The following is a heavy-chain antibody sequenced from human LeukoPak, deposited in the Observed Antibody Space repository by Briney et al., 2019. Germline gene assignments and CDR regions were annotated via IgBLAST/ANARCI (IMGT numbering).Heavy chain of an antibody. CDR3: ATAGHKGGHFRYFHY. J-gene: IGHJ4*02. CDR1: GFTVSSNY. CDR2: IYSGGST. D-gene: IGHD2/OR15-2a*01. Sequence: GGSLRLSCAASGFTVSSNYMSWVRQAPGKGLEWVSVIYSGGSTDYAASVQGRFTISRDSSKNTLYLQMNSLRAEDTAVYYCATAGHKGGHFRYFHYWGQGTLVTVSS. V-gene: IGHV3-53*01.